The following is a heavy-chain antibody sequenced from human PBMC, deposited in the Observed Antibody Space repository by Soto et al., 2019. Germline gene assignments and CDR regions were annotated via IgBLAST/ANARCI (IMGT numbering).Heavy chain of an antibody. CDR1: GGTFSSYA. D-gene: IGHD6-6*01. Sequence: QVQLVQSGAEVKKPGSSVKVSCKASGGTFSSYAISWVRQAPGQGLEWMGGIIPIFGTANYAQKFQGRVTITADESTSTAYMELSSLRSEDTAVYYCARIRGRPGYSSSKYYYYGMDVWGQGTTVTVSS. J-gene: IGHJ6*02. CDR3: ARIRGRPGYSSSKYYYYGMDV. CDR2: IIPIFGTA. V-gene: IGHV1-69*01.